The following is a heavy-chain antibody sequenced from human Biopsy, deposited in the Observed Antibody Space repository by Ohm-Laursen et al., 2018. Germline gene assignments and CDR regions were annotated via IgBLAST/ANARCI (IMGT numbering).Heavy chain of an antibody. D-gene: IGHD2/OR15-2a*01. CDR1: GFTFSDYY. J-gene: IGHJ4*02. CDR3: ARGSFAPDF. V-gene: IGHV3-11*01. CDR2: ISSRTNTI. Sequence: SLRLSCAASGFTFSDYYMSWIRQAPGKGLKWVSYISSRTNTIYYADSVKGRFTISRDNAKNSLYLQMNCLRAEDTAVYYCARGSFAPDFWGQGTLVTVSS.